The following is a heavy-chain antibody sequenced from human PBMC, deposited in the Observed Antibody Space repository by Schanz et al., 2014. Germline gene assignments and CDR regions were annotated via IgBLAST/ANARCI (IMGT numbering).Heavy chain of an antibody. J-gene: IGHJ4*02. CDR3: TRDRAYHSFDY. CDR2: IKEDGSQK. CDR1: GFSFSVSW. V-gene: IGHV3-7*01. D-gene: IGHD1-26*01. Sequence: EVQLLESGGGLVQPGGSLRLSCAASGFSFSVSWMNWVRQAPGKGLEWVATIKEDGSQKYYLDSVKGRFTISRDNARNSLYLQMTSLRAEDTALYYCTRDRAYHSFDYWGQGTLVTVSS.